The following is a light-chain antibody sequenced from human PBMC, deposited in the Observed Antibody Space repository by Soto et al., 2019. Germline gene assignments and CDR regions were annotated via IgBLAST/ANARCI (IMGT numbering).Light chain of an antibody. CDR1: QSMSRY. CDR2: AAS. CDR3: QQSFSSPRT. Sequence: DLQMTQSPSSLSASVGDRVTITCRASQSMSRYLNWYQQKPGKVPKLLIYAASSLQSGVPSRFSGSGSGTDFTLTISSLQPEDFATYYCQQSFSSPRTFGQGTKVEIK. V-gene: IGKV1-39*01. J-gene: IGKJ1*01.